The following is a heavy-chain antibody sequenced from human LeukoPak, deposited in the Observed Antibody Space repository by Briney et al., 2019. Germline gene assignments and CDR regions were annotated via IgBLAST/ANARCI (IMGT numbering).Heavy chain of an antibody. CDR3: ARDCRDGYARFDL. V-gene: IGHV1-46*01. CDR1: GYTFTSYY. Sequence: ASVKVSCKASGYTFTSYYMHWVRQAPGQGLDWMGIINPSGGSTSYAQKFQGRVTMTRDTSTSTVYMELSSLRSEDTAVYYCARDCRDGYARFDLWGRGTLVTVSS. CDR2: INPSGGST. J-gene: IGHJ2*01. D-gene: IGHD5-24*01.